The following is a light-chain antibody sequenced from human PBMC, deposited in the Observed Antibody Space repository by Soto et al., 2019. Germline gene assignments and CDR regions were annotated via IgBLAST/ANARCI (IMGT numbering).Light chain of an antibody. J-gene: IGKJ1*01. CDR2: QLS. Sequence: VLTQSPLSLPVTLGQPASNSCRSSQSLIYSNEKTDLNWYQQRPGQVPRRIIYQLSNRDAGVPDRFIGSGSGSGTAFTLTIRRVAAEDVGVYYGMEGSPSFGQGTKVE. CDR1: QSLIYSNEKTD. V-gene: IGKV2-30*01. CDR3: MEGSPS.